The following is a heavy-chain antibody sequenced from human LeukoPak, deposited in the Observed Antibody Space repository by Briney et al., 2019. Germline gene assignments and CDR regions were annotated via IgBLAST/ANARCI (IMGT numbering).Heavy chain of an antibody. CDR2: IEDDGGEK. Sequence: TGGSLRLSCAASGFTFSSYAMSWVRQAPGKGLEWVANIEDDGGEKYYVDSVKGRFSISRDDARNSLYLHMNSLRLEDTAVYYCARVSSGGSGGSCYKPNDYWGQGTLVTVSS. J-gene: IGHJ4*02. D-gene: IGHD2-15*01. V-gene: IGHV3-7*01. CDR1: GFTFSSYA. CDR3: ARVSSGGSGGSCYKPNDY.